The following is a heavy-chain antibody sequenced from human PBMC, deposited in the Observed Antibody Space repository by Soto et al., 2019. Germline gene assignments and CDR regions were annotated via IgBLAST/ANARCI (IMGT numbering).Heavy chain of an antibody. V-gene: IGHV4-39*01. D-gene: IGHD2-2*01. CDR1: AGSISSSSSY. Sequence: SETLSLTCTVSAGSISSSSSYWGWIRQPQGKGLEWTGSIYYSGSTYYNPCLKCLVTISVDTSKNQFSLKLRPVTAAAPAVYYCARHCSSCLFDPWGQGTLVTVCS. J-gene: IGHJ5*02. CDR2: IYYSGST. CDR3: ARHCSSCLFDP.